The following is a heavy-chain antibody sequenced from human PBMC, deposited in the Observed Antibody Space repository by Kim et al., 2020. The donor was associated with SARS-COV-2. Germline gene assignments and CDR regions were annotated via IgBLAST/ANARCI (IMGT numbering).Heavy chain of an antibody. J-gene: IGHJ4*02. D-gene: IGHD4-17*01. V-gene: IGHV5-51*01. CDR3: ARHSGGTVTADY. Sequence: RYSPSFQGQGTISADKSISTAYLQWSSLKASDTAMYYCARHSGGTVTADYWGQGTLVTVSS.